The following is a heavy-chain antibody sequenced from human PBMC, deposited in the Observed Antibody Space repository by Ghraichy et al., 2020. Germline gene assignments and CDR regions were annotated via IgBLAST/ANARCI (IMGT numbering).Heavy chain of an antibody. J-gene: IGHJ5*02. Sequence: LSLTCAASGFTFSSYAMSWVRQAPGKGLEWVSAISGSGGSTYYADSVKGRFTISRDNSKNTLYLQMNSLRAEDTAVYYCAKDLGKAARGPSTNPWGQGTLVTVSS. D-gene: IGHD6-6*01. CDR2: ISGSGGST. V-gene: IGHV3-23*01. CDR1: GFTFSSYA. CDR3: AKDLGKAARGPSTNP.